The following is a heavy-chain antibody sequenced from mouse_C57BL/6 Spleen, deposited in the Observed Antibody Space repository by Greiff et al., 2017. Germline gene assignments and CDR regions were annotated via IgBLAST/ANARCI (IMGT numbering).Heavy chain of an antibody. D-gene: IGHD1-1*01. CDR2: IHPNSGST. V-gene: IGHV1-64*01. CDR3: ARHGLYYYGSSWYFDV. CDR1: GYTFTSYW. J-gene: IGHJ1*03. Sequence: VQLQQPGAELVKPGASVKLSCKASGYTFTSYWMHWVKQRPGQGLEWIGMIHPNSGSTNYNEKFKSKATLTVDKSSSTAYMRLSSLTSEDSAVYYCARHGLYYYGSSWYFDVWGTGTTVTVSS.